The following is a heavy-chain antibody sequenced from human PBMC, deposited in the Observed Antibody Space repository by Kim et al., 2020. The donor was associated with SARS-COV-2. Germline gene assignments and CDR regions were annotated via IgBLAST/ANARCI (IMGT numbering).Heavy chain of an antibody. J-gene: IGHJ4*02. D-gene: IGHD3-22*01. Sequence: GGSLRLSCAASGFTFSSYEMNWVRQAPGKGLEWVSYISSSGSTIYYADSVKGRFTISRDNAKNSLYLQMNSLRAEDTAVYYCARGKYYYDSSGRNDYWGQGTLVTVSS. CDR1: GFTFSSYE. V-gene: IGHV3-48*03. CDR2: ISSSGSTI. CDR3: ARGKYYYDSSGRNDY.